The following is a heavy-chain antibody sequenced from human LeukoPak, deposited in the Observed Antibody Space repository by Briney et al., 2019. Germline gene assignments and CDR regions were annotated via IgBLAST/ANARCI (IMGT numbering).Heavy chain of an antibody. CDR3: ARALTYYYDSSGSADAFDI. CDR1: GFSFNSYG. D-gene: IGHD3-22*01. V-gene: IGHV3-30*03. Sequence: PGGSLRLSCAASGFSFNSYGMHWVRLAPGKGLEWVAAISYDGRNQYYADSVKGRFTISRDKSRNTLYLQMNSLRAEDTAVYYCARALTYYYDSSGSADAFDIWGQGTMVTVSS. J-gene: IGHJ3*02. CDR2: ISYDGRNQ.